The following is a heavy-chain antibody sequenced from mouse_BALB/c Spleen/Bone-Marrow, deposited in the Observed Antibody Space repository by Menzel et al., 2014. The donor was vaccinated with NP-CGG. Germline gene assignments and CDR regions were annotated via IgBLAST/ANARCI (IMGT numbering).Heavy chain of an antibody. CDR3: AALTGTFDY. Sequence: EVQLQQSGAELVKPGASVKLSCTASGFNIKDTYMNWVKQRAEQGLEWIGRIDPANGYTEYDPKFQGKVTIIADTPSNTAYLQLGSLTSEDTAVYYCAALTGTFDYWGQGTTLTVSS. CDR1: GFNIKDTY. CDR2: IDPANGYT. J-gene: IGHJ2*01. D-gene: IGHD4-1*01. V-gene: IGHV14-3*02.